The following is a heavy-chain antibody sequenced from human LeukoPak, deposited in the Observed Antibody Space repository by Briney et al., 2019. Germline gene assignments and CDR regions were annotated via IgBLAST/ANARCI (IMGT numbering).Heavy chain of an antibody. J-gene: IGHJ6*02. V-gene: IGHV3-66*02. CDR3: ARVGTTPEAYYYYGMDV. CDR2: IYSGGST. D-gene: IGHD4-11*01. Sequence: GGSLRLSCAASGFTVSSNYMSWVRQAPGKGLEWVSVIYSGGSTYYADSVKGRFTISRDNSKNTLYLQMNSLRAEDTAVYYCARVGTTPEAYYYYGMDVWGQGTTVTVSS. CDR1: GFTVSSNY.